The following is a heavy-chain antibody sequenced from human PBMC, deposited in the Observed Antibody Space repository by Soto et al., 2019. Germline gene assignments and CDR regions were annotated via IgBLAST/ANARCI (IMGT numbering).Heavy chain of an antibody. CDR2: IYYSGST. Sequence: SETLSLTCTVSGGSISSSNYYWGWIRQPPGKGLEWIGSIYYSGSTYYNPSLRSRVTISVDTSKNQFSLKVNSVTAADTAVYNCARLSGDYVYWLDPWGQGTLVTVSS. D-gene: IGHD4-17*01. V-gene: IGHV4-39*01. J-gene: IGHJ5*02. CDR3: ARLSGDYVYWLDP. CDR1: GGSISSSNYY.